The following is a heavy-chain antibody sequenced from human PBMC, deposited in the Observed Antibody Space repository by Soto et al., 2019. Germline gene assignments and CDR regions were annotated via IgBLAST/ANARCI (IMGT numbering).Heavy chain of an antibody. Sequence: EVHLLESGGASVQPGGSLRLSCAASGFPFSDYAMTWVRQAPGKGLEWVSDISDGDGATHYADSVKGRFTISRDNSKNPLYLQMNSLRAEDAAVYFCAKGRTYFAFWGRGTLVTVSS. CDR1: GFPFSDYA. CDR3: AKGRTYFAF. J-gene: IGHJ4*02. V-gene: IGHV3-23*01. D-gene: IGHD3-16*01. CDR2: ISDGDGAT.